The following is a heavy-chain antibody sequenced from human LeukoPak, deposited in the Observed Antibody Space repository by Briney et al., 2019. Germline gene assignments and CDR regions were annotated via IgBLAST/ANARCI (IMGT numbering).Heavy chain of an antibody. CDR3: AKADITAAADRAFDI. V-gene: IGHV3-23*01. J-gene: IGHJ3*02. D-gene: IGHD6-13*01. CDR2: ISYSGRST. CDR1: GFTFGNYA. Sequence: QTGGSLRLSCAVSGFTFGNYAMSWVRQAPGKGLEWVSAISYSGRSTYYADSVKGQFTISRDTSKNTLWLQMNSLRADDTAVYYCAKADITAAADRAFDIWGHGTMVTVSS.